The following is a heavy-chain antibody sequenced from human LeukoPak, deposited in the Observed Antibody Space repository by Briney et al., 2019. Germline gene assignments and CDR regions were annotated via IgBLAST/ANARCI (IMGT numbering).Heavy chain of an antibody. CDR1: GGSFSGYY. D-gene: IGHD4-17*01. Sequence: SETLSLTCAVYGGSFSGYYWSWIRQPPGKGLEWIGEINHSGSTNYNPSLKRRVTISVDTSKNQFSLKLSSVTAADTAVYYCAGVKKSSVRHYGDYVLYFDYWGQGTLVTVSS. CDR2: INHSGST. CDR3: AGVKKSSVRHYGDYVLYFDY. J-gene: IGHJ4*02. V-gene: IGHV4-34*01.